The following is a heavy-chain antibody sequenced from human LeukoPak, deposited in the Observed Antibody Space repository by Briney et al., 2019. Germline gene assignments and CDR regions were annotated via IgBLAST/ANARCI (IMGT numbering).Heavy chain of an antibody. CDR1: GFTFSSYE. V-gene: IGHV3-48*03. CDR3: ARENRVGATIFYYYYYMDV. D-gene: IGHD1-26*01. Sequence: PGGSLRLSCAASGFTFSSYEMSWVRQAPGKGLEWVSAISGSGGSTYYADSVKGRFTISRDNAKNSLYLQMNSLRAEDTAVYYCARENRVGATIFYYYYYMDVWGKGTTVTVSS. J-gene: IGHJ6*03. CDR2: ISGSGGST.